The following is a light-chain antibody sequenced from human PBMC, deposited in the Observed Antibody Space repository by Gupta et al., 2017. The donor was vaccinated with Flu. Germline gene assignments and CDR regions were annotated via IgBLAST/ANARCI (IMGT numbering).Light chain of an antibody. V-gene: IGLV1-40*01. CDR2: TNT. CDR3: QSYDSSLSAGV. Sequence: QSVLTQPPSVSGAPGQSVTISCTGSNSNIGAGYDVQWYQQLPVTAPKLLIYTNTDRPSGVPDRFSGSRSGISASLAITGLQAEDEADYYCQSYDSSLSAGVFGGGTKLTVL. CDR1: NSNIGAGYD. J-gene: IGLJ3*02.